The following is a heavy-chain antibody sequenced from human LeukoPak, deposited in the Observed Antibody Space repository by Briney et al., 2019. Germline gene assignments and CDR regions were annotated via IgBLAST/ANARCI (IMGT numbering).Heavy chain of an antibody. CDR1: GGSINNYY. V-gene: IGHV4-59*01. J-gene: IGHJ4*02. CDR3: ARGGDYGDLRYFDY. CDR2: IYYRGST. D-gene: IGHD4-17*01. Sequence: PSETLSLTCTVSGGSINNYYWSWIRQPPGKGLEWIGYIYYRGSTNYNPSLKSRVTFSVDTSKNQFSLKFNSVTAADTAVYYCARGGDYGDLRYFDYWGQGTLVTVSS.